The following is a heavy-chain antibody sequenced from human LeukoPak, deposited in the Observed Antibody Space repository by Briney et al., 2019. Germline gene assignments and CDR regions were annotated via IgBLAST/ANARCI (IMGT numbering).Heavy chain of an antibody. V-gene: IGHV4-4*02. J-gene: IGHJ3*02. CDR2: IYHSGST. D-gene: IGHD3-22*01. CDR3: ARHPHYYDSSGSHAFDI. CDR1: GGSISSSNW. Sequence: PSGTLSLTCAVSGGSISSSNWWSWVRQPPGKGLEWIGEIYHSGSTNYNPSLKSRVTISVDKSKNQFSLKLSSVTAADTAVYYCARHPHYYDSSGSHAFDIWGQGTMVTVSS.